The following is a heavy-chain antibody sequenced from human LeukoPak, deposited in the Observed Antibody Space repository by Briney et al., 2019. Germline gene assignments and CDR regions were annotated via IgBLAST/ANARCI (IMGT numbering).Heavy chain of an antibody. V-gene: IGHV1-2*02. CDR2: INPHTCVT. J-gene: IGHJ4*02. CDR3: ARQENGYSH. D-gene: IGHD3-22*01. CDR1: GYTFTNYY. Sequence: ASVNVSCKASGYTFTNYYMCWLRQAPGQGLDWMGWINPHTCVTVYAQKFQGRVTMTRDTSITTAYMELSSLRSDDSAVYYCARQENGYSHWGQGTLVTVSS.